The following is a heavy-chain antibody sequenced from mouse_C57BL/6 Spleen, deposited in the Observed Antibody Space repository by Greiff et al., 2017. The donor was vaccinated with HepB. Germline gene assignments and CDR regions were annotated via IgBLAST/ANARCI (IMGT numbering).Heavy chain of an antibody. J-gene: IGHJ4*01. V-gene: IGHV1-55*01. CDR3: ARSGTVVGRRG. Sequence: QVQLKQPGAELVKPGASVKMSCKASGYTFTSYWITWVKQRPGQGLEWIGDIYPGSGSTNYNEKFKSKATLTVDTSSSTAYMQLSSLTSGDSAVYYCARSGTVVGRRGWGQGTSVTVSS. CDR2: IYPGSGST. CDR1: GYTFTSYW. D-gene: IGHD1-1*01.